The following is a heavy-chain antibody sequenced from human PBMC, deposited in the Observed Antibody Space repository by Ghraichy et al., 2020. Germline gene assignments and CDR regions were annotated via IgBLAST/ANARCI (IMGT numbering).Heavy chain of an antibody. D-gene: IGHD2-2*01. J-gene: IGHJ3*02. V-gene: IGHV3-23*01. CDR3: AKDQWRPSGRIVVDVDAFDI. CDR2: ISSSDSYR. Sequence: GGSLRLSCAASGFTFSNYAMSWVRQAPGKGLEWVSVISSSDSYRYYADSVRGRFTVSRDDSRNTLYLQMDSLRADDTAVYYCAKDQWRPSGRIVVDVDAFDIWGQGTMVTVSS. CDR1: GFTFSNYA.